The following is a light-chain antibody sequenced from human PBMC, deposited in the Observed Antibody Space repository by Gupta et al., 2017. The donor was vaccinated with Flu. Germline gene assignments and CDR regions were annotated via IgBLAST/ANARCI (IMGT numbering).Light chain of an antibody. CDR3: SSNTTRSTAV. J-gene: IGLJ1*01. V-gene: IGLV2-14*01. Sequence: QSSLTQPASVSGSPGPSITISCTGTSSDVGRYDHVSWYQYHPGKAPKLILYEVINRPSGVASRFSGSKSGNTASLTISGLQAEDEADYYGSSNTTRSTAVFGNGTKFTVL. CDR2: EVI. CDR1: SSDVGRYDH.